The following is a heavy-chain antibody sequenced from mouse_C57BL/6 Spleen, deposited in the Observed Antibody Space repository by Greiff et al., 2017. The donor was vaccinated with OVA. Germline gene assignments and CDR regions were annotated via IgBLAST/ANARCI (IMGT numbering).Heavy chain of an antibody. D-gene: IGHD2-3*01. CDR1: GYTFTEYT. CDR2: IYTGSGSK. V-gene: IGHV1-62-2*01. J-gene: IGHJ2*01. Sequence: QVQLKESGAELVKPGGSVKLSCKASGYTFTEYTIHWVKQRPGKGLEWIGWIYTGSGSKKYNESFKAQATFTADKSTSTVYMELSRLTSEDSAVYFCARHEGIYDGYLFDYWGQGTTLTVSS. CDR3: ARHEGIYDGYLFDY.